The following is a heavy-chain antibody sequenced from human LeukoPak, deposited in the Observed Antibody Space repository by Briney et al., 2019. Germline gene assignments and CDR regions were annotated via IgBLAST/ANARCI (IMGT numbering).Heavy chain of an antibody. V-gene: IGHV1-46*01. CDR2: INPSGGHT. J-gene: IGHJ4*02. Sequence: ASVKVSCKASGYSFGSYYIHWVRQTPGQGLEWMGLINPSGGHTNYAQKFQGRVTITTDESTSTAYMELSSLRSEDTAVYYCARGPLVVPAAISYYYWGQGTLVTVSS. CDR1: GYSFGSYY. D-gene: IGHD2-2*01. CDR3: ARGPLVVPAAISYYY.